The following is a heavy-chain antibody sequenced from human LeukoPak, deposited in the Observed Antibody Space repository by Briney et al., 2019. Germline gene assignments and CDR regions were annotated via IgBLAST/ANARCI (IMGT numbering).Heavy chain of an antibody. CDR2: IDPNSGGT. CDR1: GYTFTDYY. J-gene: IGHJ4*02. V-gene: IGHV1-2*02. CDR3: AREYYYGSGNYYNRIDY. D-gene: IGHD3-10*01. Sequence: ASVKVSCKASGYTFTDYYMHWVRQAPGQGLEWMGWIDPNSGGTNYAQKFQGRVTMTRDTSISTAYMVLNRLRSDDTAVYYCAREYYYGSGNYYNRIDYWGQGTLVTVSS.